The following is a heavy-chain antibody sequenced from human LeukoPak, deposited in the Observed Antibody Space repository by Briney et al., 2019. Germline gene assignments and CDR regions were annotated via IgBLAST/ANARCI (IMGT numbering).Heavy chain of an antibody. CDR2: INSDGSST. D-gene: IGHD5-12*01. V-gene: IGHV3-74*01. Sequence: GGSLRLSCAASGFTFSRYGMHWVRQAPGKGLVWVSRINSDGSSTSYADSVKGRFTISRDNSKKTLYLQMNSLRGEDTAVYFCAREWRAFDIWGQGTMVTVSS. CDR1: GFTFSRYG. J-gene: IGHJ3*02. CDR3: AREWRAFDI.